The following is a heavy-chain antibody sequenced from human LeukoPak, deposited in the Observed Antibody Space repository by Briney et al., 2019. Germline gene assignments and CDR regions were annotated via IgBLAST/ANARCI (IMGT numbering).Heavy chain of an antibody. CDR2: IYYSGST. J-gene: IGHJ4*02. D-gene: IGHD6-13*01. V-gene: IGHV4-59*01. CDR3: ARGSGAAAGIIDY. Sequence: SETLSLTCTVSGGSISSYYWSWIRQPPGKGLEWIGYIYYSGSTNYNPSLKSRVTISVDTSKNQFSLKLSSVTAADTAVYYCARGSGAAAGIIDYWGQGTLVTVSS. CDR1: GGSISSYY.